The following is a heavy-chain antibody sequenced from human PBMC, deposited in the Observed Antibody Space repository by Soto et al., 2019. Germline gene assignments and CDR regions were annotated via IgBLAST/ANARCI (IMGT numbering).Heavy chain of an antibody. CDR3: AKDSQSVSVSAARVYGMDV. Sequence: GGSLRLSCAPSGFTFRDFAMIWVRQAPGKRLEWVSAISGSGETPYYADSVKGRFIISRDNFRNTLYLQMSSLRVEDTAVYYCAKDSQSVSVSAARVYGMDVWGQGTTVTVSS. V-gene: IGHV3-23*01. D-gene: IGHD2-2*01. CDR2: ISGSGETP. CDR1: GFTFRDFA. J-gene: IGHJ6*02.